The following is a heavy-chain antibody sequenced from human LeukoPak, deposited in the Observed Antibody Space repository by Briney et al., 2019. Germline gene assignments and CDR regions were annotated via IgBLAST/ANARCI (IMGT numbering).Heavy chain of an antibody. CDR1: GDSVLSDGHY. V-gene: IGHV4-31*03. Sequence: SQTLSLTCTVSGDSVLSDGHYWSWVRQHPGKGLQWIGCVHNMGGTYSNPSLESRLLISRDTSKNQFSLKLSSVTAADTAVYYCARARYDFWSGRKGTPRYMDVWGKGTTVTVSS. CDR3: ARARYDFWSGRKGTPRYMDV. D-gene: IGHD3-3*01. CDR2: VHNMGGT. J-gene: IGHJ6*03.